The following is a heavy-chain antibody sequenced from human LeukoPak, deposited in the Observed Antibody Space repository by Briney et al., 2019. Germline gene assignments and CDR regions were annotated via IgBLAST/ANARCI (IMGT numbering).Heavy chain of an antibody. J-gene: IGHJ2*01. CDR2: INHSGST. D-gene: IGHD3-10*01. CDR1: GGSFSGYY. Sequence: PSETLSLTCAVYGGSFSGYYWSWIRQPPGKGLEWIGEINHSGSTNYNPSLKSRVTISVDTSKKQFSLRLSSVTAADTAVYYCARARGRDWYFDLWGRGTLVTVSS. V-gene: IGHV4-34*01. CDR3: ARARGRDWYFDL.